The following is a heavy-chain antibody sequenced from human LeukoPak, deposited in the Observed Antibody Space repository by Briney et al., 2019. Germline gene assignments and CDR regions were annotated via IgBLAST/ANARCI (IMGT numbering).Heavy chain of an antibody. Sequence: PGGSLRLSCAAAGFSFSGNAVAWVRQAPGRGLEWVSGIGSSGRDTHYADTVTTRFTTTRDNSKNTLYLQMNSLRADDTAVYYCAKDIYRWSFDSWGQGALVTVSS. CDR1: GFSFSGNA. CDR2: IGSSGRDT. D-gene: IGHD5-12*01. J-gene: IGHJ4*02. V-gene: IGHV3-23*01. CDR3: AKDIYRWSFDS.